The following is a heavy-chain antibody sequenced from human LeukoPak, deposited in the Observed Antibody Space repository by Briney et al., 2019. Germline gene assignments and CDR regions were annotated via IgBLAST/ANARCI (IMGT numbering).Heavy chain of an antibody. Sequence: KPSETLSLTCTVSGGSISSSSYYWGWIRQPPGKGLEWIGSIYYTGSTYDNPSLKSRVTMSVDTSKSQVSLNLSSVTAADTAVYYCARQGHGDYTNWFDPWGQGTLVTVSS. J-gene: IGHJ5*02. CDR2: IYYTGST. CDR3: ARQGHGDYTNWFDP. V-gene: IGHV4-39*01. CDR1: GGSISSSSYY. D-gene: IGHD4-17*01.